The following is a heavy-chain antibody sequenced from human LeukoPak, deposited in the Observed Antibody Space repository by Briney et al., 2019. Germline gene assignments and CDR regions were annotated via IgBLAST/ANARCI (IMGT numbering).Heavy chain of an antibody. V-gene: IGHV3-7*02. CDR1: GFTFSSYW. CDR2: IKEDGSAK. CDR3: ARGRSITLLRGVAMSDGFDI. Sequence: GGSLRLSCAASGFTFSSYWMSWVRQAPGKGLEWVANIKEDGSAKYSVDSVKGRFTISRDNAKNTLYLQMNSLRAEDTAVYYCARGRSITLLRGVAMSDGFDIWGQGAMVAVSS. J-gene: IGHJ3*02. D-gene: IGHD3-10*01.